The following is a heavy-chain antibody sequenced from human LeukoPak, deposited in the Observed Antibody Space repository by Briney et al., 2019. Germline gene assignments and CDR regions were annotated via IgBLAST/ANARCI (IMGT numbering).Heavy chain of an antibody. CDR3: ATPFDY. CDR2: IYSGGST. J-gene: IGHJ4*02. Sequence: GGSLRLSCAASGFTVSSNYMSWVRQAPGKGLEWVSVIYSGGSTYYADSVKGRFTISRDNAKNSLFLQMYSLRAEDTAVYYCATPFDYWGRGTLVTVSS. CDR1: GFTVSSNY. V-gene: IGHV3-53*01.